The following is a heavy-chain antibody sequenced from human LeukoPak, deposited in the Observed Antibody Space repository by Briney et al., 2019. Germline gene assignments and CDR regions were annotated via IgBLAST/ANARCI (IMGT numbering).Heavy chain of an antibody. D-gene: IGHD1-7*01. V-gene: IGHV4-59*01. CDR2: IYYSGST. Sequence: SETLSLTCTVSGGSISSYYWSWIRQPPGKGLEWIGHIYYSGSTNYNPSLKSRVTISVDTSKNQFSLKLSSVTAADTAVYYCARDNWNYGSSMDVWGQGTTVTVSS. CDR1: GGSISSYY. CDR3: ARDNWNYGSSMDV. J-gene: IGHJ6*02.